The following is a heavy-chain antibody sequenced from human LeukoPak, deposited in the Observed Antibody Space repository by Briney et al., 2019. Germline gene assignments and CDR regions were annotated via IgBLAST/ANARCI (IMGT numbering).Heavy chain of an antibody. CDR3: ATWPGGSSFIAAGDAFDI. J-gene: IGHJ3*02. Sequence: GGSLRLSCAASGFTFDDYAMQWVRQAPGRGLEWVSLISGDGGTTYYADSVKGRFTISRDNSKNSLYLQMNSLRTEDTALYYCATWPGGSSFIAAGDAFDIWGQGTMVTVPS. CDR1: GFTFDDYA. V-gene: IGHV3-43*02. D-gene: IGHD6-13*01. CDR2: ISGDGGTT.